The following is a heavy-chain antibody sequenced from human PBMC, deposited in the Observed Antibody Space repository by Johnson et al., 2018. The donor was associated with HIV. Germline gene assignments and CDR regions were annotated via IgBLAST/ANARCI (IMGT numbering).Heavy chain of an antibody. Sequence: QVQLVESGGDLVKAGGSLRLSCAASGSTFSDYYMSWIRQAPGKGLEWVSYISRSGGSTYYADSVKGRFTISRDNSKNTLYLQMNSLRAEDTAVYYCARAGQLPEDAFDIWGQGTVVTVSS. V-gene: IGHV3-11*01. CDR2: ISRSGGST. CDR3: ARAGQLPEDAFDI. D-gene: IGHD1-7*01. J-gene: IGHJ3*02. CDR1: GSTFSDYY.